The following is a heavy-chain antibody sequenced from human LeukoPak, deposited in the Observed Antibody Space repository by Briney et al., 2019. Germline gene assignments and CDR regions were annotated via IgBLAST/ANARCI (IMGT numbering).Heavy chain of an antibody. CDR3: AMGGMTTVTTVDY. Sequence: SLKVSFKASGGTFSSYAISWVRQAPGQGLEWMGRIIPILGIANYAQKFQGRVTITADKSTSTAYMELSSLRSEDTAVYYCAMGGMTTVTTVDYWGQGTLVTVSS. CDR1: GGTFSSYA. D-gene: IGHD4-17*01. V-gene: IGHV1-69*04. J-gene: IGHJ4*02. CDR2: IIPILGIA.